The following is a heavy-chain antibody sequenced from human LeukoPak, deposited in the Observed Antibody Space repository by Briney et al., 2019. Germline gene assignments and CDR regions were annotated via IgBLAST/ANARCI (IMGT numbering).Heavy chain of an antibody. D-gene: IGHD5-24*01. J-gene: IGHJ4*02. Sequence: GGSLRLSCAASGFTVSSNYMSWVRQAPGKGLGWVSVIYIGGSTYYADSVKGRFTISRDNSKNTLYLQMNSVRAEDTAVYYCARDGMATIGFDYWGQGTLVTVSS. CDR2: IYIGGST. CDR1: GFTVSSNY. V-gene: IGHV3-66*02. CDR3: ARDGMATIGFDY.